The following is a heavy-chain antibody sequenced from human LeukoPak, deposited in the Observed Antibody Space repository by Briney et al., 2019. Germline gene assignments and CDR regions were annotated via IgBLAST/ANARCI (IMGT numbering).Heavy chain of an antibody. CDR3: AKDHYGSGSYYSNWFDP. CDR2: ISGSGGST. J-gene: IGHJ5*02. D-gene: IGHD3-10*01. V-gene: IGHV3-23*01. Sequence: GGSLRLSCAASGFTFSSYAMSWVRQAPGKGLEWVSAISGSGGSTYYEDSVKGRFTISRDNSKNTLYLQMNSLRAEDTAVYYCAKDHYGSGSYYSNWFDPWGQGTLVTVSS. CDR1: GFTFSSYA.